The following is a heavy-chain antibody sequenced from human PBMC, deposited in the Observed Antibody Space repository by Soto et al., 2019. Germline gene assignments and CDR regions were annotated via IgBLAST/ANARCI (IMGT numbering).Heavy chain of an antibody. CDR1: GGSISSYY. Sequence: QVQLQESGPGLVKPSETLSLTCTVSGGSISSYYWSWIRQPPGKGLEWIGYIYYSGSTNYNPSLKSRVTISVDTSKNQFSLKLSSVTAADTAVYYCARGRQYQLPQYYYYYYYMDVWGKGTTVTVSS. D-gene: IGHD2-2*01. CDR3: ARGRQYQLPQYYYYYYYMDV. V-gene: IGHV4-59*01. CDR2: IYYSGST. J-gene: IGHJ6*03.